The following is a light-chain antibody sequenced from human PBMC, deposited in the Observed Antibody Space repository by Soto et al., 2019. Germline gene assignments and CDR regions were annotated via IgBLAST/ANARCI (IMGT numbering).Light chain of an antibody. V-gene: IGLV2-14*01. CDR2: EVS. CDR3: SSYTSSSTPWV. J-gene: IGLJ3*02. Sequence: QSALTQPASVSGSPGQSITISCTGTSSDVGGYNYVSWYQQHPGKAPKLMIYEVSNRTSGVSNRFSGSKSGNTASLTSSGLQAEDEADYSCSSYTSSSTPWVFGGGTKLTVL. CDR1: SSDVGGYNY.